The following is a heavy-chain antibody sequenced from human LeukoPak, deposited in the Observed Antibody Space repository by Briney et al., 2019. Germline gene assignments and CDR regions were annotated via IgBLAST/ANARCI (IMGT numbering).Heavy chain of an antibody. Sequence: PGGSLRLSCAASGFTFSSSWMHWVRQAPGQGLAWVSRINHDGSTTNYMDSVKGRFTISRDNAKNTVFLQMNSLRAEDTAVFYCVRDRFYGMDVWGQGTTVTVSS. CDR2: INHDGSTT. CDR3: VRDRFYGMDV. V-gene: IGHV3-74*01. CDR1: GFTFSSSW. J-gene: IGHJ6*02.